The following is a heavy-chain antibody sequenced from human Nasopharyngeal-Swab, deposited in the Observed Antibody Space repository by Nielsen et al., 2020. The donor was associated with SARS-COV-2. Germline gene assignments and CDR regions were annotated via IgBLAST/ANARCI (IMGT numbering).Heavy chain of an antibody. J-gene: IGHJ6*02. CDR2: ISYDGSNK. Sequence: GRQAPGQGREWWAVISYDGSNKYYADSGKGRFTISSDNSRNTLYLQMNSLRAEDTAVYYCAKDIIRYFDWLSIYYYYYGMDVWGQGTTVTVSS. D-gene: IGHD3-9*01. V-gene: IGHV3-30*18. CDR3: AKDIIRYFDWLSIYYYYYGMDV.